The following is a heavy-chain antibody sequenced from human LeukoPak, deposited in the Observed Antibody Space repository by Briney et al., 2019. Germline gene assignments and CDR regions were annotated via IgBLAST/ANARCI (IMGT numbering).Heavy chain of an antibody. J-gene: IGHJ6*02. CDR3: ARAKVGRELQYYYYYGMDV. CDR2: IIPIFGTA. D-gene: IGHD1-26*01. V-gene: IGHV1-69*13. Sequence: SVKVSCKASGGTFSSYAISWVRQAPGQGLEWMGGIIPIFGTANYAQKFQGRVTITADESTSTAYMELSCLRSEDTAVYYCARAKVGRELQYYYYYGMDVWGQGTTVTVSS. CDR1: GGTFSSYA.